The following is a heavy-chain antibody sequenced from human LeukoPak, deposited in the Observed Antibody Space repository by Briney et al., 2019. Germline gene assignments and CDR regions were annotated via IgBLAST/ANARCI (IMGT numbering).Heavy chain of an antibody. J-gene: IGHJ4*02. V-gene: IGHV4-34*01. CDR3: ARGPNFGNILTGYYLYFDY. D-gene: IGHD3-9*01. CDR2: INHSGST. CDR1: GGTFSGYY. Sequence: PSETLSLTCAVYGGTFSGYYWSWIRQPPGKGLEWIGEINHSGSTNYNPSLKSRVTISVDTSKNQFSLKLSSVTAADTAVYYCARGPNFGNILTGYYLYFDYWGQGTLVTVSS.